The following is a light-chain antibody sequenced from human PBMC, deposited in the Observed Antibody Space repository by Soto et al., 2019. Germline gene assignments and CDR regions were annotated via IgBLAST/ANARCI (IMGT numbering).Light chain of an antibody. CDR1: QSVSSSY. J-gene: IGKJ1*01. CDR3: QQYGSSPT. V-gene: IGKV3-20*01. Sequence: EIVLTQSPGTLSLSPGERATLSCRSSQSVSSSYLAWYQHKPGQAPRLLIYDVSSRATGIPDRFRGSRSGTDFTLTISRLEPEDFEVYYCQQYGSSPTFGQGTKVQIK. CDR2: DVS.